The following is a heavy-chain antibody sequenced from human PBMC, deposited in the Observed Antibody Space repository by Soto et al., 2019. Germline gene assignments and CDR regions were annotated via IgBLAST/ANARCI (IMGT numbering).Heavy chain of an antibody. J-gene: IGHJ4*02. Sequence: GGSLRLSCAASGFTFSSYAMSWVRQAPGKGLEWVSAISGSGGSTYYADSVKGRFTISRDNSKDTLYLQMNSLRAEDTAVYYCAKEYEGVVVPAAITYYTSRWYNFDYWCPGTLVTVSS. CDR2: ISGSGGST. CDR1: GFTFSSYA. V-gene: IGHV3-23*01. CDR3: AKEYEGVVVPAAITYYTSRWYNFDY. D-gene: IGHD2-2*01.